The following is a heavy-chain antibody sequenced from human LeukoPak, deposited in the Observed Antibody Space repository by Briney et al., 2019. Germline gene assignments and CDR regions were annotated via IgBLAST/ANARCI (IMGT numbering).Heavy chain of an antibody. CDR2: INPNSGGT. Sequence: ASVKVSCKASGGTFSSYAISWVRQAPGQGLERMGRINPNSGGTNYAQKFQGRVTMTRDTSINTAYMELSRLRSDDTAVYYCARDVVINPFDYWGQGTLVTVSS. CDR1: GGTFSSYA. V-gene: IGHV1-2*06. D-gene: IGHD3-22*01. CDR3: ARDVVINPFDY. J-gene: IGHJ4*02.